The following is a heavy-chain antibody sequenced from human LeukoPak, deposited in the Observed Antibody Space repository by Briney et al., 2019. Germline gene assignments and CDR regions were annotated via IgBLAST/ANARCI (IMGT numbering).Heavy chain of an antibody. CDR1: GGSISSGSYY. D-gene: IGHD3-22*01. V-gene: IGHV4-61*02. CDR2: IYTSGST. Sequence: KPSQTLSLTCTVSGGSISSGSYYWSWIRQPAGKGLEWIGRIYTSGSTNYNPSLKSRITISVETSKNPFSLKLSYVTPADTAVYYCARDRFVDYYDSSGYQPLDYWGQGTLVTVSS. CDR3: ARDRFVDYYDSSGYQPLDY. J-gene: IGHJ4*02.